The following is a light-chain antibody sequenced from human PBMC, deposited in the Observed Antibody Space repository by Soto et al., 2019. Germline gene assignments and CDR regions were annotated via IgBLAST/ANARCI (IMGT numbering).Light chain of an antibody. CDR1: QSVSSD. V-gene: IGKV3-15*01. J-gene: IGKJ5*01. CDR2: GAS. Sequence: EIVMTQSPATLSVSPGERATLSCRASQSVSSDLAWYHQKPGQAPRLLIYGASTRATGIPARFSGSGSGTDFTLTISRLEPEDFAVYYCQQYGSSSTFGQGTRLEIK. CDR3: QQYGSSST.